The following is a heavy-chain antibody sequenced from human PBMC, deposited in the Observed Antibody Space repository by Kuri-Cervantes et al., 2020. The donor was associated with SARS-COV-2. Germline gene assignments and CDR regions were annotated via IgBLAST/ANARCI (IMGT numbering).Heavy chain of an antibody. D-gene: IGHD6-19*01. J-gene: IGHJ5*02. CDR2: IYHSGST. Sequence: LRLSCAVSGGSISSGGYSWSWIRQPPGKGLEWIGYIYHSGSTYYNPSLKSRVTIPVDRSKNQFSLKLSSVTAADTAVYYCARESIAVAGTGGFDPWGQGTLVTVSS. V-gene: IGHV4-30-2*01. CDR3: ARESIAVAGTGGFDP. CDR1: GGSISSGGYS.